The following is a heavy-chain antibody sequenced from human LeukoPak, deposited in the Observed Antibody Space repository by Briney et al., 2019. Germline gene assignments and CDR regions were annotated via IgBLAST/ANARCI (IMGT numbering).Heavy chain of an antibody. Sequence: PGRSLRLSYAASGFTFDDYAMHCVRHAPGKGLVWVSHINTDGSTTNYADSVKGRFSVSRDKAKNTLYLQMNSLGAEDTAVYYCARDLDRDGSTHFDYWGQGTLVTVSS. CDR3: ARDLDRDGSTHFDY. J-gene: IGHJ4*02. D-gene: IGHD1-1*01. CDR1: GFTFDDYA. V-gene: IGHV3-74*01. CDR2: INTDGSTT.